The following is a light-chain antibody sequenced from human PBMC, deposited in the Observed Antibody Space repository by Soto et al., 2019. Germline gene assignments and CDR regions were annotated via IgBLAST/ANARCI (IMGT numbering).Light chain of an antibody. J-gene: IGLJ1*01. CDR3: NAPTSVDFRV. V-gene: IGLV2-14*01. Sequence: QSVLTQPASVSGSPGQSITISCTGTSNDIGRYNHVSWYQHHPGQAPKLIISEVSTRPSGVSNRFSGYKSGYTASLTISGLRSEYEADYYCNAPTSVDFRVLGTGTKLTVL. CDR2: EVS. CDR1: SNDIGRYNH.